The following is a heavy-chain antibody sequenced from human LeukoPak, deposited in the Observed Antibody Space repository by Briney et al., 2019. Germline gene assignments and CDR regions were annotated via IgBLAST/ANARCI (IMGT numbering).Heavy chain of an antibody. J-gene: IGHJ6*02. CDR2: IIPILTTP. CDR1: GDTLSRYA. V-gene: IGHV1-69*01. D-gene: IGHD3-10*01. CDR3: ARDTRSSLRGHYYYYMDV. Sequence: SVKLSCKVSGDTLSRYAISWVRQAPGQGLEWMGGIIPILTTPNYAQRFQGRVTITADESTSTAYMELISLRSEDTAVYYCARDTRSSLRGHYYYYMDVWGQGTTVIVSS.